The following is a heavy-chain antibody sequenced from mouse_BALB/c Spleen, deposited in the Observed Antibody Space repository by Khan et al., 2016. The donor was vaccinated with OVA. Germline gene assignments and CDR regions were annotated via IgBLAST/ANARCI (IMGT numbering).Heavy chain of an antibody. Sequence: QVQLQQSGAELVRPGSSVKISCKASGYAFSRYWMNWVKQRPGQGLEWIGQIYPGDGDTNYNGKFKGKATLTADKSSRTAYMQLSSLTSEDSAVYFCARLAAFYGNYSDYWGQGTTLTVSS. CDR3: ARLAAFYGNYSDY. CDR1: GYAFSRYW. V-gene: IGHV1-80*01. CDR2: IYPGDGDT. J-gene: IGHJ2*01. D-gene: IGHD2-10*01.